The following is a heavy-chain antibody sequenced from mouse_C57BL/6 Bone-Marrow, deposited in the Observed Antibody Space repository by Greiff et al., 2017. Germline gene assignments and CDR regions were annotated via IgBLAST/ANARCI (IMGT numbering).Heavy chain of an antibody. J-gene: IGHJ4*01. Sequence: EVKLMESGGGLVQPGGSLKLSCAASGFTFSDYYMYWVRQTPEKRLEWVAYISNGGGSTYYPDTVKGRFTISRDNAKNTLYLQMSRLKSEDTAMYYCARRDSSGPYYYAMDYWGQGTSVTVSS. CDR1: GFTFSDYY. V-gene: IGHV5-12*01. D-gene: IGHD3-2*02. CDR3: ARRDSSGPYYYAMDY. CDR2: ISNGGGST.